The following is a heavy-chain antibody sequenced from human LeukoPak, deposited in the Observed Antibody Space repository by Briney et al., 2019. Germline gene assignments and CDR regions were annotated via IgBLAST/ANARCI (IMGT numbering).Heavy chain of an antibody. CDR2: ISYDGSNK. D-gene: IGHD5-18*01. CDR3: ARDLGVDSAMVLDY. CDR1: GFTFSSYA. Sequence: GGSLRLSCAASGFTFSSYAMHWVRQAPGKGLEWVAVISYDGSNKYYADSVKGRFTISRDNSKNTLYLQMNSLRAEDTAVYYCARDLGVDSAMVLDYWGQGTLVTVSS. V-gene: IGHV3-30*04. J-gene: IGHJ4*02.